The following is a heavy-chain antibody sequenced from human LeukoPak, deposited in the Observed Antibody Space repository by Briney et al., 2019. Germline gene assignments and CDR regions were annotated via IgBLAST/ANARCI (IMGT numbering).Heavy chain of an antibody. CDR1: GFTFSSYS. Sequence: GGSLRLSCAASGFTFSSYSMNWVRQAPGKGLEWVSYISSSSSTIYYADSVKGRFTISRDNAKNSLYLQMNSLRAEDTAVYYCARGPVRLGELSSSNWFDPWGQGTLVTVPS. CDR2: ISSSSSTI. CDR3: ARGPVRLGELSSSNWFDP. J-gene: IGHJ5*02. D-gene: IGHD3-16*02. V-gene: IGHV3-48*04.